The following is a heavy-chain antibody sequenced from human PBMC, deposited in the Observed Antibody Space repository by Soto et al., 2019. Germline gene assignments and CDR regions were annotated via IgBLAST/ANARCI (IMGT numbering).Heavy chain of an antibody. CDR2: IIPIFGTA. CDR1: VGTFSSYA. D-gene: IGHD3-22*01. J-gene: IGHJ4*02. V-gene: IGHV1-69*13. Sequence: GXSVKVSCKASVGTFSSYAISWVRQAPGQGLEWMGGIIPIFGTANYAQKFQGRVTITADGSTSTAYMELSSLRSEDTAVYYCATSPPNYYDSSGYQYYFDYWGQGTLVTVSS. CDR3: ATSPPNYYDSSGYQYYFDY.